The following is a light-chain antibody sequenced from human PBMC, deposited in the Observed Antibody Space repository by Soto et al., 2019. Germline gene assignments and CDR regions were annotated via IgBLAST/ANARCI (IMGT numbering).Light chain of an antibody. CDR2: DVS. J-gene: IGLJ1*01. CDR1: SNDVGGYNY. CDR3: SSYTGSSTDV. V-gene: IGLV2-14*01. Sequence: QSALTQPASVSGSPGQSITISCTGTSNDVGGYNYVSWYQQHPGKAPKLMIYDVSNRPSGVSTRFSGSKSGNTASLTISGLQAEDEADYYCSSYTGSSTDVFGTGTKLTVL.